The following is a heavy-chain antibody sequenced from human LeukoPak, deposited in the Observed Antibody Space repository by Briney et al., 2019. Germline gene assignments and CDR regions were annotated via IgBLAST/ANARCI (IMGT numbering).Heavy chain of an antibody. J-gene: IGHJ6*02. CDR1: GFTFSSYG. CDR2: ISYDGDSK. Sequence: VQPGRSLRLSCAASGFTFSSYGMHWVHQAPGKGLEWVATISYDGDSKFYADSVKGRFTISRDNSKNTLYLQMDSLRGEDTAVYYCAKDGNYYYYGMEVWGQGTTVTVSS. CDR3: AKDGNYYYYGMEV. V-gene: IGHV3-30*18.